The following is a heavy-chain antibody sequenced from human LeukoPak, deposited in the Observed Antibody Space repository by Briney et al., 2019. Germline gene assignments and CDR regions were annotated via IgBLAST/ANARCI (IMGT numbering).Heavy chain of an antibody. CDR2: IRYDGSNK. CDR1: GFTFSSYG. D-gene: IGHD6-19*01. V-gene: IGHV3-30*02. Sequence: QTGGSLRLSCAASGFTFSSYGMHWVRQAPGKGLEWVAFIRYDGSNKYYADSVKGRFTISRDNSKNTLYLQMNSLRAEDTAVYYCAKEEQWLVYDYYYYYMDVWGKGTTVTISS. J-gene: IGHJ6*03. CDR3: AKEEQWLVYDYYYYYMDV.